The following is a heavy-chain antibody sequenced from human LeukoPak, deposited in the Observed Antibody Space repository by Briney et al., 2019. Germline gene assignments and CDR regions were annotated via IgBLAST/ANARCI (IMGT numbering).Heavy chain of an antibody. CDR3: ATYSSGWYYFDY. Sequence: ASVKVTCKVSGYTLTELSMHWVRQAPGKGLEWMGGFDPEDGETIYAQKIQGRVTMTEDTSTDTAYMELSSLRSEDTAVYYCATYSSGWYYFDYWGQGTLVTVSS. J-gene: IGHJ4*02. D-gene: IGHD6-19*01. CDR1: GYTLTELS. V-gene: IGHV1-24*01. CDR2: FDPEDGET.